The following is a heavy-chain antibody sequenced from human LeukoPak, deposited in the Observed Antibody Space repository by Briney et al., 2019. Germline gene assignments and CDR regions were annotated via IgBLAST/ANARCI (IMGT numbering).Heavy chain of an antibody. Sequence: GGSLRLSCTASGFSFSNHYMRWIRQAPGKGLEWVANINEDGSNKWHLGSVKGRFTVSRDNARNSLYLQMNSLRVEDTAVYYCTRVIVAVPGYFDYFDFWGQGVPVTVSS. CDR3: TRVIVAVPGYFDYFDF. J-gene: IGHJ4*02. CDR1: GFSFSNHY. V-gene: IGHV3-7*01. D-gene: IGHD6-19*01. CDR2: INEDGSNK.